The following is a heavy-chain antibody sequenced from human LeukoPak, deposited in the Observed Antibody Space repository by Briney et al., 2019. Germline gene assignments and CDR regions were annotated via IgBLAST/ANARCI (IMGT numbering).Heavy chain of an antibody. D-gene: IGHD6-19*01. Sequence: PGGSLRLSCAASGFTLSSYGMHWVRQAPGKGLEGVAVISYDGSNKYYADSVKGRFTISRDNSKNTLYLQMNSLRAEDTAVYYCAKDSSGWFLRYWGQGTLVSVSS. J-gene: IGHJ4*02. CDR2: ISYDGSNK. CDR3: AKDSSGWFLRY. V-gene: IGHV3-30*18. CDR1: GFTLSSYG.